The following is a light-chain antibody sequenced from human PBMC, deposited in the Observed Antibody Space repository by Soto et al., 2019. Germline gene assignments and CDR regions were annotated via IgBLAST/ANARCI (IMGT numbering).Light chain of an antibody. CDR3: QSADKSGTYV. J-gene: IGLJ1*01. CDR2: INN. Sequence: SYELTQPPSVSVSPGQMARITCSGDALPRQYAYWYQQKPGQAPVLLIYINNERPSGIPERFSGSSSGTTVTLTISGVQAEDEADYYCQSADKSGTYVFGTGTKLTVL. CDR1: ALPRQY. V-gene: IGLV3-25*03.